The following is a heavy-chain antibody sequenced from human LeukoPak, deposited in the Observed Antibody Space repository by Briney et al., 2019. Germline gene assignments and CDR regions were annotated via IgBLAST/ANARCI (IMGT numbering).Heavy chain of an antibody. D-gene: IGHD5-24*01. CDR3: TRDRMATTPPFYH. CDR1: GFTFSSYE. CDR2: ISTSGGTT. V-gene: IGHV3-48*03. Sequence: GGSLSLSCAASGFTFSSYEMNWVRQAPGKGLEWVSYISTSGGTTYYADSVRGRFTISRDNAKNSVYLQMNSLRAEDTAVYYCTRDRMATTPPFYHWGQGTLVTVSS. J-gene: IGHJ4*02.